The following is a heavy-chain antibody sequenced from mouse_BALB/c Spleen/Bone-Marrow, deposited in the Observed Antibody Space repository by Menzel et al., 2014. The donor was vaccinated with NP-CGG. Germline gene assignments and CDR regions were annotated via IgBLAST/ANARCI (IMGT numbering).Heavy chain of an antibody. D-gene: IGHD2-1*01. CDR1: GFTFNTYA. CDR3: VRHQIYPWYFDV. J-gene: IGHJ1*01. CDR2: IRSKSNNYAT. V-gene: IGHV10-1*02. Sequence: DVQLQESGGGLVQPKGPLKLSCAASGFTFNTYAMNWVRQAPGKGLEWVARIRSKSNNYATYYADSVKDRFTISRDDSQNMLYLQMHNLKTEDTAMYYCVRHQIYPWYFDVWGAGTTVTVSS.